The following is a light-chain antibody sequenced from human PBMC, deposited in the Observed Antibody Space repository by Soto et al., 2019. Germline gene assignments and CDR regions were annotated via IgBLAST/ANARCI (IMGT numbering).Light chain of an antibody. Sequence: QAVVTQEPSLTVSPGGTVTLTCGSSTGPVTSGHYPHWFQQKPGQAPRTLIWDTRNRHSWTPARFSGSLLGDKAALTLSDAQPEDEADYYCLVIYTGVGEVFGTGTKLTVL. CDR3: LVIYTGVGEV. CDR2: DTR. J-gene: IGLJ1*01. V-gene: IGLV7-46*01. CDR1: TGPVTSGHY.